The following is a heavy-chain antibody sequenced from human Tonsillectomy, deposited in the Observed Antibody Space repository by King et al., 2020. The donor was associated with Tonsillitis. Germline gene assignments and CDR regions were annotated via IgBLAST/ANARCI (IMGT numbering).Heavy chain of an antibody. V-gene: IGHV5-51*01. D-gene: IGHD3-10*01. J-gene: IGHJ4*02. Sequence: VQLVESGAEVKKPGGSLKISCKGSGYSFTSYWIGCVRQMPGKGLEWMGIMYPGDSDTRYSPSFQGQVTISADKSISTAYLQWRSLKASDTAVYYCARHGSGSYYNELDYWGQGTLVTVSS. CDR2: MYPGDSDT. CDR1: GYSFTSYW. CDR3: ARHGSGSYYNELDY.